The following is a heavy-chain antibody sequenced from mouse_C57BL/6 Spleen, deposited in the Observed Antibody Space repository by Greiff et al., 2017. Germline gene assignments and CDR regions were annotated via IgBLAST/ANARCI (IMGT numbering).Heavy chain of an antibody. Sequence: VQLQQSGAELVKPGASVRISCKASGYAFSSYWMNWVKQRPGKGLEWIGQIYPGDGDTNYNGKFKGKATLTADKSSSTAYMQLSSLTSEDSAVYFGARVTTVVGDYAMDYWGQGTSVTVSS. J-gene: IGHJ4*01. CDR1: GYAFSSYW. V-gene: IGHV1-80*01. D-gene: IGHD1-1*01. CDR2: IYPGDGDT. CDR3: ARVTTVVGDYAMDY.